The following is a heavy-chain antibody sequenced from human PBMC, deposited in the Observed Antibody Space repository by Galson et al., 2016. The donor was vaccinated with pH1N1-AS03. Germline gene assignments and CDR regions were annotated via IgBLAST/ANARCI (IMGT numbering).Heavy chain of an antibody. CDR1: GFIFSGYW. J-gene: IGHJ3*02. Sequence: SLRLSCAASGFIFSGYWMSWVRQAPGKGLEWVANIKQDGSEKYYVDSVQGRFTIARDQAKHSVYLHMNSLRAEDTTVYHCARGKDFWSGYPDDPFDIWGLGTRVTVSS. CDR2: IKQDGSEK. V-gene: IGHV3-7*03. D-gene: IGHD3-3*01. CDR3: ARGKDFWSGYPDDPFDI.